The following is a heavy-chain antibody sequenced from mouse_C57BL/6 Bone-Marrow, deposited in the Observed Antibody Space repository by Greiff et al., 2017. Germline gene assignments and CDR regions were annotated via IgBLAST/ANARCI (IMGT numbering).Heavy chain of an antibody. D-gene: IGHD5-1*01. Sequence: VQLQQSGAELVKPGASVKMSCKASGYTFTTYPIEWMKQNHGKSLEWIGNFHPYNDDTTYNEKFKGKATLTVEKSSNTVYLELIRLTSDDSAVYACASSSTFFYYFDYWGQGTTLTVSS. CDR3: ASSSTFFYYFDY. V-gene: IGHV1-47*01. J-gene: IGHJ2*01. CDR2: FHPYNDDT. CDR1: GYTFTTYP.